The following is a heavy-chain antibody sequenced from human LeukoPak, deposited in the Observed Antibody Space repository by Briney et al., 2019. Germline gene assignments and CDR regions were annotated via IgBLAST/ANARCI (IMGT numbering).Heavy chain of an antibody. CDR3: ARDRTYDTIFGVAGIGYGMDV. V-gene: IGHV3-21*01. J-gene: IGHJ6*02. Sequence: GGSLRLSCAASGFTFSSYSVNWVRQAPGKGLEWVSSISSSRSYIYYGDSVKGRFTISRDNAKNSLYLQMNSLRAEDTAVYYCARDRTYDTIFGVAGIGYGMDVWGQGTTVTVSS. CDR2: ISSSRSYI. D-gene: IGHD3-3*01. CDR1: GFTFSSYS.